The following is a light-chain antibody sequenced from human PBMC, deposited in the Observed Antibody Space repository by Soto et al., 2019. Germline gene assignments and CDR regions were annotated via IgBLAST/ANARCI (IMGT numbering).Light chain of an antibody. CDR1: RSISDW. V-gene: IGKV1-5*01. CDR2: DAS. CDR3: LQQYRYPRT. J-gene: IGKJ1*01. Sequence: DIQITQSPSSLSPSVGDRVTIPCRASRSISDWLAWYQKKPGKAPEILIFDASNLKSGVSSRFSSSGSGTEFNLTISRLQAEDFATYDCLQQYRYPRTFGQGTKVDIK.